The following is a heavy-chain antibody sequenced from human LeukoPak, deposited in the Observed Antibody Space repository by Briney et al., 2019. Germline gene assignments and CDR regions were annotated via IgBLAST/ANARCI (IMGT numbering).Heavy chain of an antibody. D-gene: IGHD1-7*01. CDR2: TKQDGSEK. Sequence: GGSLRLSCSASGFTFSTYWMSWVRQAPGKELEWVAQTKQDGSEKYYVDSVKGRFTTSRDKNSLFLQMNSVRAEDTAVYYCVGWGISGITNHWGQGTLVTVSS. CDR3: VGWGISGITNH. J-gene: IGHJ4*02. V-gene: IGHV3-7*01. CDR1: GFTFSTYW.